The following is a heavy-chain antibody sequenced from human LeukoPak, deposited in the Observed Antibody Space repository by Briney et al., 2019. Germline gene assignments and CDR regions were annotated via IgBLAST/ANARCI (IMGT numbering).Heavy chain of an antibody. CDR3: ARDPWCGTPNHMDV. CDR1: GGSISSGGYY. V-gene: IGHV4-30-2*01. CDR2: IYHSGGT. D-gene: IGHD1-1*01. Sequence: SETLSLTCTVSGGSISSGGYYWSWIRQPPGKGLEWIGYIYHSGGTYYNPSLKSRVTISVDRSKNQFSLKLSSVTAADTAVYYCARDPWCGTPNHMDVWGKGTTVTVSS. J-gene: IGHJ6*03.